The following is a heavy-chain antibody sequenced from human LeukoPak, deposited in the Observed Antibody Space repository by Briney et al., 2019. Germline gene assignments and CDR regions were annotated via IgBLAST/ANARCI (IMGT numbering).Heavy chain of an antibody. CDR2: MNPNSGNT. J-gene: IGHJ6*03. CDR1: GCTFTSYD. CDR3: ARVGCSSTSCYSMDV. D-gene: IGHD2-2*02. Sequence: ASVKVSCKASGCTFTSYDINWVRQATGQGLEWMGWMNPNSGNTGYAQKFQGRVTMTRNTSISTAYMELSSLRSDDTAVYYCARVGCSSTSCYSMDVWGKGTTVTVSS. V-gene: IGHV1-8*01.